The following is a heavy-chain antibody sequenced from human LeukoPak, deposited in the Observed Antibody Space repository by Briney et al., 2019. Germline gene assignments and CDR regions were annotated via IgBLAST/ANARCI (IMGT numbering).Heavy chain of an antibody. Sequence: PGRSLRLSCAASVFTFSSYAFHWVRQAPGKGLEWVAVISADGTSQKYADSVKGRFTISRDDSKNTLYLQMNSLSAEDTAVYYCARYCSGGGCYSGLAYWGQGTLVAVSS. V-gene: IGHV3-30*04. CDR3: ARYCSGGGCYSGLAY. D-gene: IGHD2-15*01. CDR2: ISADGTSQ. J-gene: IGHJ4*02. CDR1: VFTFSSYA.